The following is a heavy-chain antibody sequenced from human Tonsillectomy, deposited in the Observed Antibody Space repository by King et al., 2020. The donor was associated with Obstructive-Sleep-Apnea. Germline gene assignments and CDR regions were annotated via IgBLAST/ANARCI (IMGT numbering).Heavy chain of an antibody. CDR2: ISGSGGSA. V-gene: IGHV3-23*04. CDR3: AKDAPGLFVEMATIGVDY. Sequence: VQLVESGGGLVQPGGSLRLSCAASGFTFSSYAMSWVRQAPGKGLEWVSAISGSGGSAYYADSVKGRFTISRDNSKNTLYLQMNSLRAEDTAVYYCAKDAPGLFVEMATIGVDYWGQGTLVTVSS. J-gene: IGHJ4*02. CDR1: GFTFSSYA. D-gene: IGHD5-24*01.